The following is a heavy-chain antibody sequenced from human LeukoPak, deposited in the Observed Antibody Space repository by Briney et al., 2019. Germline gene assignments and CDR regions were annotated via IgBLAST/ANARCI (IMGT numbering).Heavy chain of an antibody. CDR1: GVSISNYF. CDR3: ARGSYCSGGSCSAIDY. CDR2: IYYSGST. Sequence: SSETLSLTCTVSGVSISNYFWSWLRQPPGKGLEWIGYIYYSGSTNYNPSLKSRVTISVDTSKNQFSLKLSSVTAADTAVYYCARGSYCSGGSCSAIDYWGQGTLVTVSS. V-gene: IGHV4-59*12. D-gene: IGHD2-15*01. J-gene: IGHJ4*02.